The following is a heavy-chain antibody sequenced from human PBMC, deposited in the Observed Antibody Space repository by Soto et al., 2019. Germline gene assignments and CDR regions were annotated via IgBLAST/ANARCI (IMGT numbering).Heavy chain of an antibody. CDR2: IYYSGST. V-gene: IGHV4-59*01. Sequence: SETLSLTCTVSGGSISSYYWSWIRQPPGKGLEWIGYIYYSGSTNYNPSLKSRVTISVDTSKNQFSLKLSSVTAADTAVYYCARGVLRFLEWTHYYYMDVWGKGTTVTLSS. D-gene: IGHD3-3*01. CDR1: GGSISSYY. J-gene: IGHJ6*03. CDR3: ARGVLRFLEWTHYYYMDV.